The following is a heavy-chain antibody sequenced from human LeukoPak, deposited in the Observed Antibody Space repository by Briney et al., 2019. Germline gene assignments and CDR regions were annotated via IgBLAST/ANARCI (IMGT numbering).Heavy chain of an antibody. J-gene: IGHJ4*02. Sequence: ASVKVSCKVSGYTLTELSMHWVRQAPGKGLEWRGGFDPEDGETIYAQKFQGRVTMTEDTSTDTAYMELSSLRSEDTAVYYCATEWYSSSWLEFRYWGQGTLVTVSS. V-gene: IGHV1-24*01. D-gene: IGHD6-13*01. CDR1: GYTLTELS. CDR3: ATEWYSSSWLEFRY. CDR2: FDPEDGET.